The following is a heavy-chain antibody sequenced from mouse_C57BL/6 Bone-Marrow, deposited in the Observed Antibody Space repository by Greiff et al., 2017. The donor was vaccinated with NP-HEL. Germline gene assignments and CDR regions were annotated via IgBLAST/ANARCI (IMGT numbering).Heavy chain of an antibody. CDR1: DSEVFPIAY. Sequence: QVQLQQSGSELRSPGSSVKLSCKDFDSEVFPIAYMSWVRQKPGHGFEWIGGILPSIGRTIYGEKFEDKATLDADTLSNTAYLELNSLTSEDSAIYYCARKTRITGTMRDWYFDVWGTGTTVTVSS. D-gene: IGHD4-1*01. CDR2: ILPSIGRT. CDR3: ARKTRITGTMRDWYFDV. V-gene: IGHV15-2*01. J-gene: IGHJ1*03.